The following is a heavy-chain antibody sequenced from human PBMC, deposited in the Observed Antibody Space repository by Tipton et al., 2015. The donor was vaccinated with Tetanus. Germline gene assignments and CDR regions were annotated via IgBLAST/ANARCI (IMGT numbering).Heavy chain of an antibody. CDR1: GLIFSSYG. CDR2: SWYDGTDI. CDR3: AREADCSGGSCFSGDFDN. V-gene: IGHV3-33*01. J-gene: IGHJ4*02. D-gene: IGHD2-15*01. Sequence: CAASGLIFSSYGIHWVRQAPGKGLEWVAASWYDGTDIYYADSVTGRFTISRDNSKITLYLQMNSLRAEDTAVYYCAREADCSGGSCFSGDFDNWGQGTQVTVSS.